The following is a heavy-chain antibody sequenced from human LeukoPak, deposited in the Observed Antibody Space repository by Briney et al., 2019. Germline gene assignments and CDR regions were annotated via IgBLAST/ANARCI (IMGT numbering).Heavy chain of an antibody. J-gene: IGHJ1*01. CDR3: ARASETYYYDSSGYGGSFQH. D-gene: IGHD3-22*01. CDR1: GYTFTSYG. CDR2: ISAYNGNT. V-gene: IGHV1-18*01. Sequence: ASVKVSCKASGYTFTSYGISWVRQAPGQGLEWRGWISAYNGNTNYAQKLQGRVTMTTDTSTSTANMELRSLRSDDTAVYYCARASETYYYDSSGYGGSFQHWGQGTLVTVSS.